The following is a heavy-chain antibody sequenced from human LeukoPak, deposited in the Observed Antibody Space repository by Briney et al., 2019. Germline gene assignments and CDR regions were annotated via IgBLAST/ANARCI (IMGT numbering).Heavy chain of an antibody. CDR2: IYPGDSDT. J-gene: IGHJ4*02. CDR1: GYSFTSYW. V-gene: IGHV5-51*01. Sequence: GESLKISCKGSGYSFTSYWIGWVRQMPGKGLEWMGIIYPGDSDTRYSPSFQGQVTISADKSISTAYLQWSSLKASDTAMYYCARLSRDGYNYQRAYYFDYWGQGTLVTVSS. CDR3: ARLSRDGYNYQRAYYFDY. D-gene: IGHD5-24*01.